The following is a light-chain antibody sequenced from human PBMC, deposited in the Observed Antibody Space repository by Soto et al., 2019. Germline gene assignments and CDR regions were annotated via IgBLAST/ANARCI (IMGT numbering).Light chain of an antibody. V-gene: IGLV1-44*01. Sequence: QSILTQPPSASGTPGQRVTISCSGSSSNIGSNSVNWYQQLPVTAPKPLIYSNNQRPSGVPDRFSGSKSGTSASLAISGLQSEDEADYYCAAWEDSLNGYVFGTGTKVTVL. J-gene: IGLJ1*01. CDR2: SNN. CDR3: AAWEDSLNGYV. CDR1: SSNIGSNS.